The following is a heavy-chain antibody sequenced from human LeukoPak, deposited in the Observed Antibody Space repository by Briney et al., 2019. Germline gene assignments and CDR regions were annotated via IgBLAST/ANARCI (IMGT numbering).Heavy chain of an antibody. Sequence: SVKVSCKASGCTFSSYAISWVRQAPGQGLEWMGGINPIFGTANYAQKFQGRVMITADESTSTAYLELSSLRSEDTAVYDCARHYGDYDISSTLFDYWGQGTLVTVSS. CDR1: GCTFSSYA. CDR3: ARHYGDYDISSTLFDY. D-gene: IGHD4-17*01. CDR2: INPIFGTA. V-gene: IGHV1-69*13. J-gene: IGHJ4*02.